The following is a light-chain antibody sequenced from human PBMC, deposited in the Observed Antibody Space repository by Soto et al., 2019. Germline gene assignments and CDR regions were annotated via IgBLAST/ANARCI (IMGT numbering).Light chain of an antibody. V-gene: IGKV3-20*01. CDR2: GAS. CDR1: QSVSSK. J-gene: IGKJ5*01. CDR3: QQYAGSPIT. Sequence: EIVLTQSAGSLSLSPGERATLSCRASQSVSSKVAWYQQKPGQAPTLLISGASSRATGIPDRFSGSGSGTDFTLTISRLEPEDFALYYCQQYAGSPITFGQGTRLEIK.